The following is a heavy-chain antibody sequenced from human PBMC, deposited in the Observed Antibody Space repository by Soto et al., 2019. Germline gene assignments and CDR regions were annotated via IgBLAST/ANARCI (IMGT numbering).Heavy chain of an antibody. V-gene: IGHV3-21*01. D-gene: IGHD3-3*01. CDR2: ISSSSSYI. CDR3: ARVSARFLEWLLPYYYYGMDV. CDR1: GFTFSSYS. Sequence: GSLRLSCAASGFTFSSYSMNWVRQAPGKGLEWVSSISSSSSYIYYADSVKGRFTISRDNAKNSLYLQMNSLRAEDTAVYYCARVSARFLEWLLPYYYYGMDVWGQGTTVTVSS. J-gene: IGHJ6*02.